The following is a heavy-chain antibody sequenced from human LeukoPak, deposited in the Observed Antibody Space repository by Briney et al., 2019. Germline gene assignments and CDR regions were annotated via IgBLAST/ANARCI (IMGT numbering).Heavy chain of an antibody. CDR1: GGSISSGGYY. V-gene: IGHV4-31*03. CDR3: ARDSAYDILTGYPLGMDV. CDR2: IYYSGST. D-gene: IGHD3-9*01. Sequence: SETLSLTCTVSGGSISSGGYYWSWIRQHPGKGLEWIGYIYYSGSTYYNPSLKSRVTISVDTSKNQFSLKLSSVTAADTAVYYCARDSAYDILTGYPLGMDVWGQGTTVTVSS. J-gene: IGHJ6*02.